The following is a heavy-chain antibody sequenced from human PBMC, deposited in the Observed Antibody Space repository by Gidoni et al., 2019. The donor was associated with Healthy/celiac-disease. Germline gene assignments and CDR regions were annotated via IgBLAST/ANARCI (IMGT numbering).Heavy chain of an antibody. V-gene: IGHV4-39*07. J-gene: IGHJ6*02. CDR3: AVPATTQDYYGMDV. CDR2: SYYRGST. D-gene: IGHD2-2*01. CDR1: GGSISSSSYY. Sequence: QLQLQESGPGLVKPSETLSLTCTVSGGSISSSSYYWGWIRQPPGKGLEWIGSSYYRGSTDYTPSLKSRVTISVDTSTNQFSLKLSSVTAADPAVYYCAVPATTQDYYGMDVWGQGTTVTVSS.